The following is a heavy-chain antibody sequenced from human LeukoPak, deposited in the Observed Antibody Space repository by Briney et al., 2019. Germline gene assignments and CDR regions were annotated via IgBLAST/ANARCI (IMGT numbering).Heavy chain of an antibody. Sequence: GGSLRLSCAASGFTFSSYAMNWVRQAPGRGLEWVSGFSGSGGTTYYAVSVKGRFTISGDNSKNTLYLQMNSLRAEDTAVYYCANGNRCTSPNCLGYYYFYMDVWGKGTTVTVSS. D-gene: IGHD2-8*01. V-gene: IGHV3-23*01. J-gene: IGHJ6*03. CDR2: FSGSGGTT. CDR1: GFTFSSYA. CDR3: ANGNRCTSPNCLGYYYFYMDV.